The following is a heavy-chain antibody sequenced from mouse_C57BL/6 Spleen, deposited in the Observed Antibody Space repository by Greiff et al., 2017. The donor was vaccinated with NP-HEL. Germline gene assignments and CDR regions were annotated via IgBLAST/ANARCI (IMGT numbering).Heavy chain of an antibody. CDR3: TREAAYGNYGEGAMDY. D-gene: IGHD2-1*01. CDR2: IDPETGGT. V-gene: IGHV1-15*01. J-gene: IGHJ4*01. CDR1: GYTFTDYE. Sequence: LQESGAELVRPGASVTLSCKASGYTFTDYEMHWVKQTPVHGLEWIGAIDPETGGTAYNQKFKGKAILTADKSSSTAYMELRSLTSEDSAVYYCTREAAYGNYGEGAMDYWGQGTSVTVSS.